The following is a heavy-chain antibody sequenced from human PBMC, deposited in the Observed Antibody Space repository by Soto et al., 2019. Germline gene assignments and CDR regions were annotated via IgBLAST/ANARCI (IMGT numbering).Heavy chain of an antibody. D-gene: IGHD4-4*01. CDR1: GGSISSSSYY. CDR2: IYYSGSP. CDR3: ARFTVQDGYYYYGIDV. V-gene: IGHV4-39*02. J-gene: IGHJ6*02. Sequence: SETLSLTCTVSGGSISSSSYYCGWIRQPPGKGLEWIGSIYYSGSPYYNPSLKSRVTISVDTSNNHFSLKLSSVTAADPAVYYGARFTVQDGYYYYGIDVWGQGTTVTVSS.